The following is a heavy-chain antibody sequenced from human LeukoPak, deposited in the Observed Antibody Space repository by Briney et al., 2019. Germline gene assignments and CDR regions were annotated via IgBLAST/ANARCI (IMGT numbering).Heavy chain of an antibody. CDR2: ISSSSSTI. V-gene: IGHV3-48*02. CDR3: ARMSMITFGGVIAALSYFDY. Sequence: TGGPLRLSCAAPGFTFSSYSMNWVRQAPGKGLEWVSYISSSSSTIYYADSVKGRFTISRDNAKNSLYLQMNSLRDEDTAVYYCARMSMITFGGVIAALSYFDYWGQGTLVTVSS. CDR1: GFTFSSYS. D-gene: IGHD3-16*02. J-gene: IGHJ4*02.